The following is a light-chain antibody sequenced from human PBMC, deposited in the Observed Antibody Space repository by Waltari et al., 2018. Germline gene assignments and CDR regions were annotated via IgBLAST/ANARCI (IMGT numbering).Light chain of an antibody. CDR1: SSDVGGHNP. V-gene: IGLV2-14*01. Sequence: ALTQPASVSGSPGQSITIPCTGPSSDVGGHNPAPWLQQFPGKAPRLIIYDVTNRPSGVSNRFSGSKSANTASLTISRLRSEDEADYYCTSFTSTTTWVFGGGTKVTV. CDR2: DVT. CDR3: TSFTSTTTWV. J-gene: IGLJ3*02.